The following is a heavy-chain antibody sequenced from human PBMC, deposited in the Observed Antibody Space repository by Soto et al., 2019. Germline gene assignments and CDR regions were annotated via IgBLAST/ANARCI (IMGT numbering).Heavy chain of an antibody. CDR3: ASGLTPTLWAEMGLAYFDL. V-gene: IGHV3-13*01. CDR2: IGTAGDT. J-gene: IGHJ2*01. Sequence: EMQLVESGGGLVQPGGSLRLSCAASGFPFSSYDMHWVRQATGKGLEWVSTIGTAGDTYYPASVKGRFTISRENATPXLXXAMTCLRAGGTAVYYCASGLTPTLWAEMGLAYFDLWGGGTLVTVSS. D-gene: IGHD3-16*01. CDR1: GFPFSSYD.